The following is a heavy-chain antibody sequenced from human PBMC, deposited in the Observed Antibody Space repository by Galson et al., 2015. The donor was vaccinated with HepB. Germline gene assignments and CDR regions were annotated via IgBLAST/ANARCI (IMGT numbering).Heavy chain of an antibody. Sequence: QSGAEVKKPGESLKISCKGSGYSFTSYWIGWVRQMPGKGLEWMGNIYPGDSDTRYSPSFQGQVTISADKSISTAYLQWSSLKASDTAMYYCARLDYYDSSGYYRSYYYYGMDVWGQGTTVTVSS. J-gene: IGHJ6*02. CDR1: GYSFTSYW. D-gene: IGHD3-22*01. CDR2: IYPGDSDT. V-gene: IGHV5-51*01. CDR3: ARLDYYDSSGYYRSYYYYGMDV.